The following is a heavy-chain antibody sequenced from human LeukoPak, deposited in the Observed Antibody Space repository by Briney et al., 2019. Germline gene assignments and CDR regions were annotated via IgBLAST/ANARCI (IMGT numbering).Heavy chain of an antibody. CDR1: GFTVSSNY. Sequence: GRSLRLSCAASGFTVSSNYMSWVRQAPGKGLEWVSVIYSGGSTYYADSVKGRFTISRDNSKNTLYLQMNSLRAEDTAVYYCARGSYYYDSSGYPLDYWGQGTLVTVSS. V-gene: IGHV3-66*01. D-gene: IGHD3-22*01. CDR3: ARGSYYYDSSGYPLDY. CDR2: IYSGGST. J-gene: IGHJ4*02.